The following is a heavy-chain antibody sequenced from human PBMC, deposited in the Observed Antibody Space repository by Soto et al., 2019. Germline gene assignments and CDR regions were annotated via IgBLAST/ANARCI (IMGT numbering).Heavy chain of an antibody. CDR1: GGSISSYY. J-gene: IGHJ5*02. D-gene: IGHD3-10*01. CDR2: IYYNGNT. Sequence: SETLSLTCTVSGGSISSYYLSWIRQPPGKGLEWIGYIYYNGNTNHAQKLQGRVTMTTDTSTSTAYMELRSLRSDDTAVYYCARGVGSGTYYNQYNWFDPWGQGTLVNVSS. V-gene: IGHV4-59*01. CDR3: ARGVGSGTYYNQYNWFDP.